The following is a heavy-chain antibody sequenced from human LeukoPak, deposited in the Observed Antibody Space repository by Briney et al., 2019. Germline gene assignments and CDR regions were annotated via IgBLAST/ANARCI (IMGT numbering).Heavy chain of an antibody. CDR2: IIPIFGTA. Sequence: SVKVSCKASGGTFRSYAISWVPQAPGQGLEWMGRIIPIFGTANYAQKFQGRVTITTDESTSTAYMELSSLRSEDTAVYYFAREPDTYYYGSGSFGLTVDYWGQGTLVTVSS. D-gene: IGHD3-10*01. CDR3: AREPDTYYYGSGSFGLTVDY. J-gene: IGHJ4*02. CDR1: GGTFRSYA. V-gene: IGHV1-69*05.